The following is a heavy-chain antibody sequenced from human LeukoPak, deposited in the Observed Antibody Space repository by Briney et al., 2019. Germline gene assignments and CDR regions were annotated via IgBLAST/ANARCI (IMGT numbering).Heavy chain of an antibody. V-gene: IGHV3-7*01. Sequence: PGGCLRLSCAASGFILTGHWMSWVRQAPGKGLEWVANIEKDGSEKHYVDSVKGRFSISRDNAKNSLYLQMNSLRVEDTAVYYCARGSGSYGYILDYWGQGTLVSVSS. CDR2: IEKDGSEK. CDR3: ARGSGSYGYILDY. J-gene: IGHJ4*02. D-gene: IGHD5-18*01. CDR1: GFILTGHW.